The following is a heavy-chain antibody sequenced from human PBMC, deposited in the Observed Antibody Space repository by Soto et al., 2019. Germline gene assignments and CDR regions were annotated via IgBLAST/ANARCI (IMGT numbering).Heavy chain of an antibody. J-gene: IGHJ6*02. CDR3: AREIVDSSSWYFYYYYGMDV. D-gene: IGHD6-13*01. Sequence: GSVKGSCKASGYTFTSYAIDWGRQAPGQGLEWMGWINTNTGNPTYAQGFTGRFVFSLDTSVSTAYLQICSLKAEDTAVYYCAREIVDSSSWYFYYYYGMDVWGQGTTVTVSS. CDR2: INTNTGNP. V-gene: IGHV7-4-1*01. CDR1: GYTFTSYA.